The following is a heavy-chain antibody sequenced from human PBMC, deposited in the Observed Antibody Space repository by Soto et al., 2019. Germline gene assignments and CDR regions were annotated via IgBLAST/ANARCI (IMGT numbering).Heavy chain of an antibody. CDR1: GFTFSNSA. CDR3: ARDYYDSSGYYPRFDY. D-gene: IGHD3-22*01. V-gene: IGHV3-7*01. CDR2: IKQDGSEK. J-gene: IGHJ4*02. Sequence: PGGSLRLSCATSGFTFSNSAMSWVRQAPGKGLEWVANIKQDGSEKYYVDSVKGRFTISRDNAKNSLYLQMNSLRAEDTAVYYCARDYYDSSGYYPRFDYWGQGTLVTVSS.